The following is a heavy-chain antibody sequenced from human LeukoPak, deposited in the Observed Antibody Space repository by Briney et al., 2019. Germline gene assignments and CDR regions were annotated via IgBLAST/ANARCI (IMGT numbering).Heavy chain of an antibody. D-gene: IGHD6-19*01. V-gene: IGHV3-74*01. J-gene: IGHJ4*02. CDR2: INSDGSSA. Sequence: GGSLRLSCAASGFTLSSYAMSWVRQAPGKGLVWVSHINSDGSSATYADSVKGRLTISRDNAKNTVYLQMNSLRAEDTAVYYCARGGVGCFDYWGQGALVAVSS. CDR1: GFTLSSYA. CDR3: ARGGVGCFDY.